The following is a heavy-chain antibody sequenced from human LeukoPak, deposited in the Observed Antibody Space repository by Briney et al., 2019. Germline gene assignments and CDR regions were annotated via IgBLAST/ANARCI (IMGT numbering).Heavy chain of an antibody. D-gene: IGHD3-9*01. J-gene: IGHJ6*04. CDR1: GFTFENYY. Sequence: AGGSLRLSCAASGFTFENYYMTWIRQAPGKGLQWVSYISKSDNTLYYADSVKGRFTISRDNDKNLLYLQMNSLRAEDTAVYYCARDRYTGRYFDWLSAMDVWGKGTTVTISS. V-gene: IGHV3-11*04. CDR3: ARDRYTGRYFDWLSAMDV. CDR2: ISKSDNTL.